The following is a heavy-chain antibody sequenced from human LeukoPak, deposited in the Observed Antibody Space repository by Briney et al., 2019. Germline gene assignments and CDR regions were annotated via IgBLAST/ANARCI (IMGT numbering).Heavy chain of an antibody. CDR2: ISIDGSST. V-gene: IGHV3-74*01. CDR1: GFTFSNYW. J-gene: IGHJ3*02. D-gene: IGHD1-1*01. Sequence: GGSLRLSCAASGFTFSNYWMHWVGQAPGKGLVWGSRISIDGSSTYYADSVKGRFTIPRDNAKNTLHLQMNSLRAEDTAVYYCAGWNAFDIWGQGTMVTVSS. CDR3: AGWNAFDI.